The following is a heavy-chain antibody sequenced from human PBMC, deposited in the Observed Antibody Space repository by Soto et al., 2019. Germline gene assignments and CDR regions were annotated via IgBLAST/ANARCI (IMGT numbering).Heavy chain of an antibody. CDR3: ATRPLCPGAP. CDR2: IYSGGST. D-gene: IGHD2-2*01. J-gene: IGHJ3*01. CDR1: GFTFSSND. V-gene: IGHV3-53*01. Sequence: EVQLVESGGGLIQPGGSLRLSCAASGFTFSSNDMNWVRQAPGKGLEWVSLIYSGGSTYYADSVKGRFTISRDNSKNTLLLQMSSRRAEDTAVYYCATRPLCPGAPGGEGTMVTVSS.